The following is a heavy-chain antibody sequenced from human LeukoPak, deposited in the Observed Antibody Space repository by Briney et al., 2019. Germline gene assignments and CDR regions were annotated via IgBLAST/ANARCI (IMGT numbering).Heavy chain of an antibody. CDR2: ISGSGGST. D-gene: IGHD3-22*01. V-gene: IGHV3-23*01. Sequence: HPGGSLRLSCAASGFTFSSYAMSWVRQAPGKGLEWVSAISGSGGSTYYADSVKGRFTISRDNAKNSLYLQMNCLRAEDTAVYYCARDLFPNYYDSSGYTPRAFDIWGQGTMVTVSS. CDR1: GFTFSSYA. CDR3: ARDLFPNYYDSSGYTPRAFDI. J-gene: IGHJ3*02.